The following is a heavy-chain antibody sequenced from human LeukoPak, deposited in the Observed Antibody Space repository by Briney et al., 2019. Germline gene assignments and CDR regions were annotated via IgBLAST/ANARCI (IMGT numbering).Heavy chain of an antibody. CDR1: GYTFSSYG. CDR3: AREEYVWGSYRDVDY. J-gene: IGHJ4*02. CDR2: ISAYNSNT. Sequence: ASVKVSCKASGYTFSSYGITWVRQAPGQGLEWMGWISAYNSNTNDAQKIQDRVTMTTDTYTSTAYMELRRLRADDTAVYYCAREEYVWGSYRDVDYWGQGTLVTVSS. V-gene: IGHV1-18*01. D-gene: IGHD3-16*02.